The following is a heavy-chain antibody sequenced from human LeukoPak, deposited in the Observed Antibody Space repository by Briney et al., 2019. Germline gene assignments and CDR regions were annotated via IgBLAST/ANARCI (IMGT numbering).Heavy chain of an antibody. V-gene: IGHV4-4*07. D-gene: IGHD6-19*01. CDR2: MSTSGST. J-gene: IGHJ4*02. CDR1: GASISSYY. Sequence: SETLSLTCNVSGASISSYYWSWIRQPAGKGLEWIGRMSTSGSTKYNPSLKSRVTMSLDTSKNQFSLKLTSVTAADTAVYYCARGAVAGTGIDYWGQGTLVTVSS. CDR3: ARGAVAGTGIDY.